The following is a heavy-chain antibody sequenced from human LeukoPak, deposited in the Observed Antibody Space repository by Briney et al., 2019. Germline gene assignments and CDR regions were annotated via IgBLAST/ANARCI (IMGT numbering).Heavy chain of an antibody. V-gene: IGHV3-30*03. CDR2: ISYDGSNK. CDR3: ARPNLAYNWNPYYFDY. CDR1: GFTFSSYS. Sequence: GGSLRLSCAASGFTFSSYSMNWVRQAPGKGLEWVAVISYDGSNKYYADSVKGRFTISRDNSKNTLYLQMNSLRAEDTAVYYCARPNLAYNWNPYYFDYWGQGTLVTVSS. D-gene: IGHD1-1*01. J-gene: IGHJ4*02.